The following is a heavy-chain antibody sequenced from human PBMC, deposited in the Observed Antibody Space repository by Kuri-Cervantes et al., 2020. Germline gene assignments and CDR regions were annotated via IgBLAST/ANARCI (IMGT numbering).Heavy chain of an antibody. V-gene: IGHV3-21*04. Sequence: GRSLRLSCAASGFTFSNDSMNWVRQAPGEGLEWVASISSSSSDISHAESGKGRFTISRHNAKNSMYLPMNSLRAEDTAVYYCAGGSSSSGYYRPFDDFDFWGQGTMITVSS. D-gene: IGHD3-22*01. J-gene: IGHJ3*01. CDR3: AGGSSSSGYYRPFDDFDF. CDR1: GFTFSNDS. CDR2: ISSSSSDI.